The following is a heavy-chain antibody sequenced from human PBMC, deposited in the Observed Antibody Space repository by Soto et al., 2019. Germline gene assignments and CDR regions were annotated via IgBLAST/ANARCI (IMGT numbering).Heavy chain of an antibody. J-gene: IGHJ3*02. CDR2: ISGHNGNT. V-gene: IGHV1-18*01. CDR3: ARDSLPNFWSGYYNGAFDI. Sequence: GASVKVSCKASGYTFTSYGISWVRQAPGQGLEWMGWISGHNGNTNYTQKLQGRVTMTTDTSTSTAYMELRSLRSDDTAVYYCARDSLPNFWSGYYNGAFDIWGQGTKVTVSS. D-gene: IGHD3-3*01. CDR1: GYTFTSYG.